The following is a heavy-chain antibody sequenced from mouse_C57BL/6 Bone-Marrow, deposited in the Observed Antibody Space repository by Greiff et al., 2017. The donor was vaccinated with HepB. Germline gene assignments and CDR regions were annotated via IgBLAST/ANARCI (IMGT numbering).Heavy chain of an antibody. Sequence: EVKLMESGGGLVQPKGSLKLSCAASGFSFNTYAMNWVRQAPGKGLEWVARIRSKSNNYATYYADSVKDRFTISRDYSESMLYLQMNNLKTDDTAMYYCVRPSHSSPFAYWGQGTLVTVSA. D-gene: IGHD1-1*01. CDR1: GFSFNTYA. CDR3: VRPSHSSPFAY. V-gene: IGHV10-1*01. J-gene: IGHJ3*01. CDR2: IRSKSNNYAT.